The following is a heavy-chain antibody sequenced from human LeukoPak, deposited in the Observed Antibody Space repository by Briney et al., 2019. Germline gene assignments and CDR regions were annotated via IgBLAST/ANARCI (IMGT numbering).Heavy chain of an antibody. CDR1: GFTFSSYA. CDR2: ISYDGSNK. CDR3: ARNYGSYNWFDP. J-gene: IGHJ5*02. Sequence: GRSLRLSCAASGFTFSSYAMHWVRQAPGKGLEWVAVISYDGSNKYYADSVKGRSTISRDNSKNTLYLQMNSLRAEDTAVYYCARNYGSYNWFDPWGQGTLVTVSS. D-gene: IGHD3-10*01. V-gene: IGHV3-30-3*01.